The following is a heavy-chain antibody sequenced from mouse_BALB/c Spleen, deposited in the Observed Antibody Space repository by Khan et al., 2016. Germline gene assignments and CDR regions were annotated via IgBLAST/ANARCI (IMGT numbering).Heavy chain of an antibody. J-gene: IGHJ4*01. D-gene: IGHD3-2*02. CDR3: ARSRLLDLYYAMYH. V-gene: IGHV9-1*02. Sequence: QIQLVQPGPEMKKPGETVKISCKASGSNFQNYGMNWVKQTPGKGLKWMGWTKTYTGEPTDADDFKGRFAFSLEASDSTAYLLINNLKNEDMATFFCARSRLLDLYYAMYHWGPGSSVTVS. CDR1: GSNFQNYG. CDR2: TKTYTGEP.